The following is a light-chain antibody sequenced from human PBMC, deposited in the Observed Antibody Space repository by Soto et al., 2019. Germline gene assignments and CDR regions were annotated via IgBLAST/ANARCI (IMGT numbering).Light chain of an antibody. V-gene: IGLV1-40*01. CDR3: AAWDDNLNAYV. Sequence: QSVLTQPPSVSGAPGQRVTISCTGSSSNIGGGYDVHWYQQVPGTAPKLLIYLGDQRASGVSDRFSGSKSGTSASLAINGLRSDDEADYYCAAWDDNLNAYVFGSGTKLTVL. CDR2: LGD. CDR1: SSNIGGGYD. J-gene: IGLJ1*01.